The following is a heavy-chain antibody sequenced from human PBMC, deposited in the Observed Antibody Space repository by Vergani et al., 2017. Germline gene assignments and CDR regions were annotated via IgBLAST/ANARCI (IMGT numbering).Heavy chain of an antibody. J-gene: IGHJ1*01. CDR1: GYTFSTYG. CDR2: ISAYNGNT. D-gene: IGHD3-16*01. V-gene: IGHV1-18*01. Sequence: QVQLVQSGAEVKKPGASVMVSCKASGYTFSTYGISWVRQAPGQGLEWMGWISAYNGNTNYPEKFKGRLTMTTDTSTRTAYMELRSLRADDTAVYYCARDLSESDTYGRSVYWGPGTLVTVSS. CDR3: ARDLSESDTYGRSVY.